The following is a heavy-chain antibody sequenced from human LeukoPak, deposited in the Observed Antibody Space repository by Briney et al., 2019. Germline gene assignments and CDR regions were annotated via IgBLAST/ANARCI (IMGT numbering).Heavy chain of an antibody. J-gene: IGHJ4*02. CDR2: ISAYNGNT. CDR3: ASSANMYCSGGSCYNY. CDR1: GYTFTSYG. Sequence: ASVKVSCKASGYTFTSYGISWVRQAPGQGLEWMGWISAYNGNTNYAQKLQGRVTMTTDTSTSTAYMELRSLRSDDTAVYYCASSANMYCSGGSCYNYWGQGTLVTVSS. D-gene: IGHD2-15*01. V-gene: IGHV1-18*01.